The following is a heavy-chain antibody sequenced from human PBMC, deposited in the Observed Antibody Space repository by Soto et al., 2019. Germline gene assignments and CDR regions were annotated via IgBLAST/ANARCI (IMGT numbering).Heavy chain of an antibody. V-gene: IGHV4-61*01. CDR3: ARIVVGATVDL. Sequence: SETLSLTCSVSGDSVSSDRYFWTWIRQPPGKGLEWIAYISYTGDTNYNPSLKSRVTISVDTSRNQFSLTLTSVTAADTAVYFCARIVVGATVDLWGQGSLVNVSS. CDR1: GDSVSSDRYF. J-gene: IGHJ5*02. D-gene: IGHD1-26*01. CDR2: ISYTGDT.